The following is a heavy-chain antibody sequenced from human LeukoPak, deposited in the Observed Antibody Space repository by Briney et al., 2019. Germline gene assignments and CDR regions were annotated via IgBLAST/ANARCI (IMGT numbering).Heavy chain of an antibody. Sequence: SETLSLTCTVSGGSITTDYWSWIRQPAGKGLEWIGEIYHSGSTNYNPSLKSRVTISVDKSKNQFSLKLSSVTAADTAVYYCARDTPPCDYWGQGTLVTVSS. V-gene: IGHV4-59*01. CDR1: GGSITTDY. CDR3: ARDTPPCDY. J-gene: IGHJ4*02. CDR2: IYHSGST.